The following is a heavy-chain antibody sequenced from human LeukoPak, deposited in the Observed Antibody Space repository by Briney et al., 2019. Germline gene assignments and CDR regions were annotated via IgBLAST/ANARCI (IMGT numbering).Heavy chain of an antibody. CDR1: GGSFSGYY. V-gene: IGHV4-34*01. D-gene: IGHD1-1*01. CDR2: INHSGST. J-gene: IGHJ6*04. Sequence: PSETLSVTCVDHGGSFSGYYWCWIRQTPRKGLERIGEINHSGSTNYNPSLKRRVTISVDTSKNQFSLKLSSVTAADAAVYYCARVTGTAPRYGMDVWGKGTTVTVSS. CDR3: ARVTGTAPRYGMDV.